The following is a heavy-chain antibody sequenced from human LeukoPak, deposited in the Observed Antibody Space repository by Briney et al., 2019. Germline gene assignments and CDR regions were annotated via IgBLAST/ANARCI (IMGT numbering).Heavy chain of an antibody. D-gene: IGHD3-16*01. CDR1: GGSFSGYY. J-gene: IGHJ5*02. CDR2: INRSGGT. Sequence: SETLSLTCGVYGGSFSGYYWSWIRLSPGKGLEWIGEINRSGGTDYNPSLKSRVTISGDTSKNQFSLRLSSVTAADTAVYYCASLGLRVYQNCFDPWGQGTLVTVSS. V-gene: IGHV4-34*01. CDR3: ASLGLRVYQNCFDP.